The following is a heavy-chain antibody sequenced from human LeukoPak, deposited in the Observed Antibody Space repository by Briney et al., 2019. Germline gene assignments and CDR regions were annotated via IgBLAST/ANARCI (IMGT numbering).Heavy chain of an antibody. D-gene: IGHD6-19*01. CDR2: IPYDGSNK. V-gene: IGHV3-30*02. CDR3: AKVAYSSGWSPGYFQH. CDR1: GFIFSNYG. Sequence: GGSLRLSCAASGFIFSNYGMHWVRQAPGKGLEWVAFIPYDGSNKYYVDSVKGRFTISRDNSKNTLYLQMNSLRAEDTAGYYCAKVAYSSGWSPGYFQHWGQGTLVTVSS. J-gene: IGHJ1*01.